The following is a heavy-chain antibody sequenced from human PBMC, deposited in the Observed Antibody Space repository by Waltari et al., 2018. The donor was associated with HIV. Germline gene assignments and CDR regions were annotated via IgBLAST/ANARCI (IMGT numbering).Heavy chain of an antibody. J-gene: IGHJ4*02. V-gene: IGHV1-18*01. CDR2: VSAYNGNT. D-gene: IGHD2-2*01. CDR1: GYTFTRYG. Sequence: QVQLVQSGAEVKKPGHSVKVSCKASGYTFTRYGIRWVRQAPGQGLEWMGWVSAYNGNTNYAQKLQGRVTMTTDTSTSTAYMELRSLRSDDTAVYYCARINCTSVSCYASLDYWGQGTLVTVSS. CDR3: ARINCTSVSCYASLDY.